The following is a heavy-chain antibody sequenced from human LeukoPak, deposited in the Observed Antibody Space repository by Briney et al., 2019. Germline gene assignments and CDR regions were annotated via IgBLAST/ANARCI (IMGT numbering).Heavy chain of an antibody. Sequence: SETLSLTCTVSGGSITNYYWTWIRQPPGKGLEWIGSIYYSGSTCYNPSLKSRVTISVDTSKNQFSLKLSSVTAADTAVYYCASSRGYDSEDAFDIWGQGTMVTVSS. J-gene: IGHJ3*02. CDR3: ASSRGYDSEDAFDI. V-gene: IGHV4-59*12. CDR1: GGSITNYY. D-gene: IGHD5-12*01. CDR2: IYYSGST.